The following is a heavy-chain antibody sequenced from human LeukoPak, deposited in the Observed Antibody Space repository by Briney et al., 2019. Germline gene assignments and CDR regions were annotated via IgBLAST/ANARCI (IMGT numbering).Heavy chain of an antibody. D-gene: IGHD4-17*01. V-gene: IGHV3-30-3*01. J-gene: IGHJ4*02. CDR2: ISYDGSNK. CDR1: GFTFSSYA. CDR3: AREGEYGDYFLDY. Sequence: PGGSLRLSCTASGFTFSSYAKHWVRQAPGEGLEWMAVISYDGSNKYYADSVKGRFTISRDNSKNTLYLQMNSLRAEDTAVYYCAREGEYGDYFLDYWGRRTLVTVSS.